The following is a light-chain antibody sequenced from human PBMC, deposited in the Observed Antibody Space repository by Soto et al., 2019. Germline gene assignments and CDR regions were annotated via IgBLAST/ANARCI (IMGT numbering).Light chain of an antibody. V-gene: IGKV3-11*01. CDR1: QSVSSY. J-gene: IGKJ2*01. CDR3: QPRSQWPPYT. Sequence: EIVLTQSPATLSLSPGERATLSCRASQSVSSYLAWYQQKPGQAPRLLIYDASNRATGIPARFSGSGSGSAFSLTISRPETEDFGVYYCQPRSQWPPYTFGQGTKLEIK. CDR2: DAS.